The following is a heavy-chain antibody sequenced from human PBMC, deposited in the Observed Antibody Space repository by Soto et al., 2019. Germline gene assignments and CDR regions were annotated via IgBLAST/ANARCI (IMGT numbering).Heavy chain of an antibody. CDR2: INKDGSEN. V-gene: IGHV3-7*01. Sequence: LGESLKISCKGSGYSFTSYWMXWVRLAPGKGLEWVANINKDGSENYYVDPVKGRLTISRDNAKNSLYLQMNSLRAEDTAVYYCARDNMACGNDVCYGFDVWGQGTLVTVSS. J-gene: IGHJ3*01. CDR1: GYSFTSYW. CDR3: ARDNMACGNDVCYGFDV. D-gene: IGHD2-21*01.